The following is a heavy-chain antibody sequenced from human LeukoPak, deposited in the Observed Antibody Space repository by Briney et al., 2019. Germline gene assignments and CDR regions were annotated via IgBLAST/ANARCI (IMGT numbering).Heavy chain of an antibody. CDR1: GFTFSSYA. V-gene: IGHV3-9*03. Sequence: GGSLRLSCAASGFTFSSYAMHWVRQAPGKGLEWVSGISWNSGSIGYADSVKGRFTISRDNAKNSLYLQMNSLRAEDMALYYCAKDIYYDSSGSSFDYWGQGTLVTVSS. D-gene: IGHD3-22*01. J-gene: IGHJ4*02. CDR2: ISWNSGSI. CDR3: AKDIYYDSSGSSFDY.